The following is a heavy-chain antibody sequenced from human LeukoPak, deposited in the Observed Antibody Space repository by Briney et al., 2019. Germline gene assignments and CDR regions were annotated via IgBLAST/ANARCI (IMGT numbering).Heavy chain of an antibody. J-gene: IGHJ6*02. CDR3: AKGTPRWGDYYGMDV. CDR1: GFTFSSYA. Sequence: GGSLRLSCAASGFTFSSYAMSWVRQAPGKGLEWVSAISGSGGSTYYADSVKGRLTISRDNSKNTLYLQMNSLRAEDTAVYYCAKGTPRWGDYYGMDVWGQGTTVTVSS. V-gene: IGHV3-23*01. D-gene: IGHD3-10*01. CDR2: ISGSGGST.